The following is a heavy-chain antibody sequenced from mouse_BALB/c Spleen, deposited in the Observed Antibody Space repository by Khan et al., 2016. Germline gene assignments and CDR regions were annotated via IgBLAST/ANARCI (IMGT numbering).Heavy chain of an antibody. CDR1: GFAFSSYD. V-gene: IGHV5-9*02. J-gene: IGHJ3*01. Sequence: EVELVESGGGLVKPGGSLKLSCAASGFAFSSYDMSWVRQTPEKRLEWVATISSGGSYTYYPDSVKGRFTISRDNARNTLYLQMSSLRSEDTALYYYARRVYGSSYKGFAYWGQGTLVTVSA. CDR2: ISSGGSYT. D-gene: IGHD1-1*01. CDR3: ARRVYGSSYKGFAY.